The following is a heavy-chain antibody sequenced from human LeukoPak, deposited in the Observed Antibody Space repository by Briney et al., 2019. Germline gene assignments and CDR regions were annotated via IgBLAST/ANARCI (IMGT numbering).Heavy chain of an antibody. D-gene: IGHD3-10*01. V-gene: IGHV1-18*04. Sequence: GASVKVSCKTSGYTFTSYGINWVRQAPGQGLEWMGWISAYNGNTNSAQKFQDRVTMTTDTSTSTAYMELRSLRSDDTAVYYCARDQERSNNWFDPWGQGTLVTVSS. CDR3: ARDQERSNNWFDP. J-gene: IGHJ5*02. CDR1: GYTFTSYG. CDR2: ISAYNGNT.